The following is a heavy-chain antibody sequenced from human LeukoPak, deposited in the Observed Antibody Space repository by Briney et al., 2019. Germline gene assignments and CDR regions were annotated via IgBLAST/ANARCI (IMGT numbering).Heavy chain of an antibody. CDR3: ASSRYYDLWSGYPRFDY. CDR1: GGSFSGYY. J-gene: IGHJ4*02. CDR2: INHSGST. V-gene: IGHV4-34*01. D-gene: IGHD3-3*01. Sequence: PSETLSLTCAVYGGSFSGYYWSWIRQPPGKGLEWIGEINHSGSTNYNPSLKSRVTISVDTSKNQFSLKLSSVTAADTAVYYCASSRYYDLWSGYPRFDYWGQGTLVTVSS.